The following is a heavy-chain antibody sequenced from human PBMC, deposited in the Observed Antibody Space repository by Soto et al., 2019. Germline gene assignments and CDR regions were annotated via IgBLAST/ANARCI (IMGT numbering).Heavy chain of an antibody. D-gene: IGHD6-13*01. CDR3: ARPHFSSSYYFDY. J-gene: IGHJ4*02. V-gene: IGHV1-3*01. CDR1: GYTFTSYA. CDR2: INAGNGNT. Sequence: QVQLVQSGAEVKKPGASVKVSCKASGYTFTSYAMHWVRQAPGQRLEWMGWINAGNGNTKYSQKFQGRVTITRDTSASTAYMELSSLRSEDTAVYSCARPHFSSSYYFDYWGQGTLVTVSS.